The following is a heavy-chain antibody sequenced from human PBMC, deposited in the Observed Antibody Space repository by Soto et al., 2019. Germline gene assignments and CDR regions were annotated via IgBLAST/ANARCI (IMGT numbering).Heavy chain of an antibody. J-gene: IGHJ4*02. Sequence: QVQLVQSGAEVKKPGSSVKVSCKASGGTFSSYTISWVRQAPGQGLEWMGRIIPILGIANYAQKFQGRVTITADKSTSTAYMERSSLRSEDTAVYYCARMGEDSSSPFDYWGQGTLVTVSS. CDR2: IIPILGIA. V-gene: IGHV1-69*02. CDR1: GGTFSSYT. D-gene: IGHD6-19*01. CDR3: ARMGEDSSSPFDY.